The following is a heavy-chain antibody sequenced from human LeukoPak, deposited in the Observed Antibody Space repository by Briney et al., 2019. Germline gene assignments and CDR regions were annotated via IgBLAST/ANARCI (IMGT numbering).Heavy chain of an antibody. V-gene: IGHV3-23*01. CDR1: GFTFSSYA. CDR3: AKNSPGIAVAGLIDY. CDR2: ISGSGGST. D-gene: IGHD6-19*01. Sequence: AGGSLRLSCAASGFTFSSYAMSWVRQAPGKGLEWVSAISGSGGSTYYADSVKGRFAISRDNSKNTLYLQMNSLRAEDTAVYYCAKNSPGIAVAGLIDYWGQGTLVTVSS. J-gene: IGHJ4*02.